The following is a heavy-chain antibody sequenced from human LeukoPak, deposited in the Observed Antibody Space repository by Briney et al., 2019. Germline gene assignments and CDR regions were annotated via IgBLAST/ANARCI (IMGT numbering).Heavy chain of an antibody. V-gene: IGHV3-30*18. CDR2: ISYDGSNK. CDR3: AKAYNGSLDY. CDR1: GFTFSSYG. J-gene: IGHJ4*02. D-gene: IGHD1-26*01. Sequence: GGSLRLSCAASGFTFSSYGMHWVRQAPGKGLEWVAVISYDGSNKYYADSVKGRFTISRDNSKNTLYLQMNSLRAEDTAVYYCAKAYNGSLDYWGQGTLVTVSS.